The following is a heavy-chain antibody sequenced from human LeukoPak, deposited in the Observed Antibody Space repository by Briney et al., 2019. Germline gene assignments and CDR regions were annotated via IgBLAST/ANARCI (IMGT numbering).Heavy chain of an antibody. CDR2: ISGSGGST. D-gene: IGHD6-19*01. J-gene: IGHJ4*02. Sequence: PGESLRLSCAASGFTFSSYGMSWVRQAPGKGLEWVSAISGSGGSTYYADSVKGRFTISRDNSKSTLYLQMNSLRAEDTALYYCGKHFYSSGEYFFDYWGQGTLVTVSS. CDR1: GFTFSSYG. CDR3: GKHFYSSGEYFFDY. V-gene: IGHV3-23*01.